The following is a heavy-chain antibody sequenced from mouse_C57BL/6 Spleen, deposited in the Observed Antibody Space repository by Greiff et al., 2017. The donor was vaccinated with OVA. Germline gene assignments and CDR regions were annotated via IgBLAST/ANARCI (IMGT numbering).Heavy chain of an antibody. Sequence: VKQSCKASGYTFTSYWMQWVKQRPGQGLEWIGEIDPSDSYTNYNQKFKGKATLTVDTSSSTAYMQLSSLTPEDSAVYYCARLYGNYEWFAYWGQGTLVTVSA. J-gene: IGHJ3*01. CDR2: IDPSDSYT. CDR1: GYTFTSYW. V-gene: IGHV1-50*01. CDR3: ARLYGNYEWFAY. D-gene: IGHD2-1*01.